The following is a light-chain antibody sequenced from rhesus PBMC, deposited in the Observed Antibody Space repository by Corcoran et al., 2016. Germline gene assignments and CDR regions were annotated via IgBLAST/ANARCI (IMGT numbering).Light chain of an antibody. V-gene: IGLV2S9*01. Sequence: QSALTQPPSVSKSLGQSVTISCTGTSSDIGGYNGVSWYQQHSGTAPRLLIYDVSKRPSGVSDRFSGSKSGNTASLTISGLQAEDEADYYCWLHYSGAHIFGAGTRLTVL. J-gene: IGLJ1*01. CDR3: WLHYSGAHI. CDR2: DVS. CDR1: SSDIGGYNG.